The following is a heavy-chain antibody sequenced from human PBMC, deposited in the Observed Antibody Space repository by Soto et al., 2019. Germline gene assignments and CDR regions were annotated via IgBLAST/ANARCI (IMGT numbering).Heavy chain of an antibody. J-gene: IGHJ3*02. CDR1: GFTFSSYS. V-gene: IGHV3-48*01. D-gene: IGHD3-16*01. CDR2: ISSSSSTI. Sequence: GGSLRLSCAASGFTFSSYSMNWVRQAPGKGLEWVSYISSSSSTIYYADSVKGRFTISRDNSKNTLHLQMNRLRAEDTAVYSCASDPGAGLIDAFDIWGQGTLVTVSS. CDR3: ASDPGAGLIDAFDI.